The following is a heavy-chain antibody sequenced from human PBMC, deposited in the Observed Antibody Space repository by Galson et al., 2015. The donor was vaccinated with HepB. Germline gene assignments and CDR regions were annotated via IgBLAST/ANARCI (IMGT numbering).Heavy chain of an antibody. V-gene: IGHV3-49*03. CDR2: IRSKAYGGTT. CDR1: GFTFGDYA. J-gene: IGHJ1*01. D-gene: IGHD3-22*01. CDR3: TRGYYYDSSGYYYVGYFQY. Sequence: SLRLSCAASGFTFGDYAMSWFRQAPGKGLEWVGFIRSKAYGGTTEYAASVKGRFTISRDDSKSIAYLQMNSLKTEDTAVYYCTRGYYYDSSGYYYVGYFQYWGQGTLVTVSS.